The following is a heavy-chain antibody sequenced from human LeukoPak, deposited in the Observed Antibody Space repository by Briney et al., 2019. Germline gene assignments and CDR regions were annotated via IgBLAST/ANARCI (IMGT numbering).Heavy chain of an antibody. CDR2: THYTGIT. CDR3: ARAQNYGDYDY. J-gene: IGHJ4*02. CDR1: GSSISSYY. V-gene: IGHV4-59*01. Sequence: SETLSLTCTISGSSISSYYWSWIRQPPGKGLEWIGYTHYTGITNYNPSLNSRLSISIDPSKNQFSLKLRSVTAADTAVYFCARAQNYGDYDYWGQGTLVTVSS. D-gene: IGHD4-17*01.